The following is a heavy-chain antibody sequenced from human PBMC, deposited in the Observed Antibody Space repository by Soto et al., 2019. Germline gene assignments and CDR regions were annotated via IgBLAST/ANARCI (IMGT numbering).Heavy chain of an antibody. CDR1: GYSFTSYW. D-gene: IGHD5-12*01. Sequence: GESLKISCKGSGYSFTSYWIGWVRQMPGKGLEWMGIIYPGDSDTRYSPSFQGQVTISADKSISTAYLQWSSLKASDTAMYYCARRRSWGGYNTHRYYYYGMDVWGQGTTVTVSS. J-gene: IGHJ6*02. CDR2: IYPGDSDT. V-gene: IGHV5-51*01. CDR3: ARRRSWGGYNTHRYYYYGMDV.